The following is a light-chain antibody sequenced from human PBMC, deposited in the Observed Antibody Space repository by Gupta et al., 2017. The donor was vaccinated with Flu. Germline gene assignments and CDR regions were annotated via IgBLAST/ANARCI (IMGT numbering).Light chain of an antibody. CDR1: DIGRKS. V-gene: IGLV3-21*02. CDR2: DDS. Sequence: SSVLSQPPPASEAPGPTARITCGGNDIGRKSVHWYQQKPGQGPVLVVHDDSDRPSGIPARFSGSNSVNTATLTISRVEVGEEADYYCQVGDTSSDYVFGTGTKVTVL. CDR3: QVGDTSSDYV. J-gene: IGLJ1*01.